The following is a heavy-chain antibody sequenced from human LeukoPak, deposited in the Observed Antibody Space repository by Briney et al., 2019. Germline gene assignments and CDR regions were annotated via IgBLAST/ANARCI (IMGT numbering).Heavy chain of an antibody. V-gene: IGHV3-48*03. CDR2: ISSSGSTI. CDR1: GFTFSSYE. J-gene: IGHJ6*03. CDR3: AKDGSMPWGYYMDV. D-gene: IGHD2/OR15-2a*01. Sequence: GGSLRLSCAASGFTFSSYEMNWVRQAPGKGLEWVSYISSSGSTIYYADSVKGRFTISRDNAKNSLYLQMNSLRAEDTAVYYCAKDGSMPWGYYMDVWGKGTTVTISS.